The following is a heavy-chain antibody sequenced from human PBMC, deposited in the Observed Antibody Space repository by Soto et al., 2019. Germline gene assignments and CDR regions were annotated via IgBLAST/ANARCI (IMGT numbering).Heavy chain of an antibody. D-gene: IGHD3-10*01. Sequence: QVQLQESGPGLVKPWGTLSLTCAVSGVSISGGNVWSWVRQPPGKGLEWIGEVFDHGGTNYNPSLKRRVTMSVDKSQNDFSLNLTSVTAADTAVYYCARVLSGNKEWFDSWGQGILVTVSS. CDR3: ARVLSGNKEWFDS. CDR2: VFDHGGT. J-gene: IGHJ5*01. CDR1: GVSISGGNV. V-gene: IGHV4-4*02.